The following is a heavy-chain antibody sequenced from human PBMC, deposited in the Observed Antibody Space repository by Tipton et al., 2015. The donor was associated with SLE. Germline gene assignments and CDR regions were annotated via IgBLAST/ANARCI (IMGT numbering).Heavy chain of an antibody. CDR2: IYHSGST. CDR1: GGSISSGGYY. Sequence: TLSLTCTVSGGSISSGGYYWSWIRQPPGKGLEWIGSIYHSGSTYYNPSLKSRVTISVDTSKNQFSLKLSSVTAADTAVYYCARGIVVVPAALPVYMDVWGKGTTVTVSS. CDR3: ARGIVVVPAALPVYMDV. D-gene: IGHD2-2*02. J-gene: IGHJ6*03. V-gene: IGHV4-39*07.